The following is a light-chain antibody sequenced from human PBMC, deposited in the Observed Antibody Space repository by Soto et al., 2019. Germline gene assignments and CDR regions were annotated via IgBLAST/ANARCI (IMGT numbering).Light chain of an antibody. J-gene: IGKJ4*01. CDR1: QGISSY. Sequence: IQLTQSPSFLSASVGDRVTITCRASQGISSYLAWYQQKPGRAPKLLIYAASTLQSGVPSRFSGSGSGTEFTLTISSLQPEDFATYYCQEVKSYPLTFGGGTKVDIK. CDR3: QEVKSYPLT. CDR2: AAS. V-gene: IGKV1-9*01.